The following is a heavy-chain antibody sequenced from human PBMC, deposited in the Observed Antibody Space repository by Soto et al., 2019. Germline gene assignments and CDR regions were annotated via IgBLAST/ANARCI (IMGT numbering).Heavy chain of an antibody. CDR3: AREENCSDGVCYSEYFQR. Sequence: ASVKVSCKASGYIFTAYSMHWVRQAPGQGLEWMGVVNPSGGSTNYAQKFQGRITMTRDTSTSTVFMDLSSLTSEDTAVYYCAREENCSDGVCYSEYFQRWGQGTLVTV. V-gene: IGHV1-46*01. CDR2: VNPSGGST. D-gene: IGHD2-15*01. J-gene: IGHJ1*01. CDR1: GYIFTAYS.